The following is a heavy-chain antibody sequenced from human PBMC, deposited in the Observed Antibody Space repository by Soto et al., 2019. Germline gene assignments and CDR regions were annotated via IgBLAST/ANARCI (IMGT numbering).Heavy chain of an antibody. V-gene: IGHV3-33*01. CDR1: GCTCSSYG. Sequence: SLGLCCAASGCTCSSYGMQWVRQAPGKGLEWVAVIWYDGINKYYADSVKGRFTISRDNSKNTLYPQMNSLRAEDTAVYYCAREDLGTMVRGVIRSYYKVVDDWGQGTTASV. D-gene: IGHD3-10*01. J-gene: IGHJ6*02. CDR2: IWYDGINK. CDR3: AREDLGTMVRGVIRSYYKVVDD.